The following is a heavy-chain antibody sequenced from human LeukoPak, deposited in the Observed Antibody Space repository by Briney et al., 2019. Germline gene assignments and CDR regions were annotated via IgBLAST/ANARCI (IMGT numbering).Heavy chain of an antibody. V-gene: IGHV4-39*02. Sequence: SQTLSLTRTVSGGSISSSSYYWGWIRQPPGKGLEWIGSIYYSGSTYYNPSLKSRVTISVDTSKNQFSLKLSSVTAADTAVYYCAREKRSWFDPWGQGTLVTVSS. CDR3: AREKRSWFDP. J-gene: IGHJ5*02. CDR2: IYYSGST. CDR1: GGSISSSSYY.